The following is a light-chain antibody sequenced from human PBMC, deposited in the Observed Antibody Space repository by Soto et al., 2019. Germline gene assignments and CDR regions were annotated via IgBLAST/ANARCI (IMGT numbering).Light chain of an antibody. J-gene: IGLJ2*01. V-gene: IGLV2-14*01. CDR2: DVT. CDR1: SSDVGVYNF. CDR3: SSYTSSSTLVV. Sequence: QSALTQPASVSGSPGQSITIPCTGTSSDVGVYNFVSWYQQYPGKAPKLMIYDVTNRPSGVSNRFSASKSGNTASLTISGLQAEDDANYYCSSYTSSSTLVVFGGGTKLTVL.